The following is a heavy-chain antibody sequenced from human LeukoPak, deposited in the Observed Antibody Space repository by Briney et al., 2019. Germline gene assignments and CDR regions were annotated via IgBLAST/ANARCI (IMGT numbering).Heavy chain of an antibody. V-gene: IGHV1-18*01. D-gene: IGHD1-26*01. Sequence: ASVKVSCKASGYTFTSYGISWVRQAPGQGLEWMGWISAYNGNTNYAQKLQGRVTMTTDTSTSTAYMELRSLRSDDAAVYYCARDSLVVGATLPDYWGQGTLVTVSS. J-gene: IGHJ4*02. CDR1: GYTFTSYG. CDR2: ISAYNGNT. CDR3: ARDSLVVGATLPDY.